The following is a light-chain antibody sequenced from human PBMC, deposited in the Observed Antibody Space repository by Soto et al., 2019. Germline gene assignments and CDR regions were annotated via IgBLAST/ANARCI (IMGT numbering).Light chain of an antibody. Sequence: IQMTQSPATLSGSVGDRVTITCRASQTISSWLAWYQQKPGKAPKLLIYKASTLKSGVPSRFSGSGSGTEFTLTISSLQPDDCATYYCQHYNSYSEAFGQGNKL. J-gene: IGKJ1*01. CDR2: KAS. CDR1: QTISSW. V-gene: IGKV1-5*03. CDR3: QHYNSYSEA.